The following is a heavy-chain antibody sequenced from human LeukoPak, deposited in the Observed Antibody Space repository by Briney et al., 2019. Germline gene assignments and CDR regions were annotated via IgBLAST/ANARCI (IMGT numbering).Heavy chain of an antibody. CDR2: ISGSGGST. J-gene: IGHJ6*02. CDR1: GFTFSSYA. D-gene: IGHD3-10*01. CDR3: ARDPRPELWFGESNVYGMDV. V-gene: IGHV3-23*01. Sequence: GGSLRLSCAVSGFTFSSYAMSWVRQAPGKGLEWVSTISGSGGSTYYADSVRGRFTISRDNSKNTLYLQMNSLRAEDTAVYYCARDPRPELWFGESNVYGMDVWGQGTTVTVSS.